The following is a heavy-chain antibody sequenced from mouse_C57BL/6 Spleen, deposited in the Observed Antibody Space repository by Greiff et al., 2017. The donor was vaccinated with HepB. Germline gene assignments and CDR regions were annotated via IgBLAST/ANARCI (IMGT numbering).Heavy chain of an antibody. D-gene: IGHD2-1*01. CDR2: INPNNGGT. V-gene: IGHV1-26*01. Sequence: EVQLQQSGPELVKPGASVKISCKASGYTFTDYYMNWVKQSHGKSLEWIGDINPNNGGTSYNQKFKGKATLTVDKSSSTAYMELRSLTSEDSAVYYCARGTMVERWGQGTTLTVSS. CDR3: ARGTMVER. J-gene: IGHJ2*01. CDR1: GYTFTDYY.